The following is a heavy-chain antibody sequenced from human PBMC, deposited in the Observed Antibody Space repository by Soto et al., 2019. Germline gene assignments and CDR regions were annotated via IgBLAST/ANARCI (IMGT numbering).Heavy chain of an antibody. CDR3: ARDKVVAVAGYGMDV. Sequence: QVQLVQSGAEVKKPGSSVKVSCKASGGTFSSYTISWVRQAPGQGLEWMRRIIPILGIANYAQKFQGRVTITADKSTSTGDMELSSLRSEDTAVYYCARDKVVAVAGYGMDVWGQGTTVTVSS. V-gene: IGHV1-69*08. D-gene: IGHD6-19*01. CDR1: GGTFSSYT. J-gene: IGHJ6*02. CDR2: IIPILGIA.